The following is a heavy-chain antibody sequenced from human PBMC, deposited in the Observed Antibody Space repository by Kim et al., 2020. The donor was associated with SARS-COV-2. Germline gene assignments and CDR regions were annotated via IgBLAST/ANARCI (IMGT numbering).Heavy chain of an antibody. D-gene: IGHD3-10*01. CDR1: GGTFSSYA. J-gene: IGHJ6*02. CDR2: IIPIFGTA. Sequence: SVKVSCKASGGTFSSYAISWVRQAPGQGLEWMGGIIPIFGTANYAQKFQGRVTITADESTSTAYMELSSLRSEDTAVYYCARGRLTMVRGVTYYYGMDVWGQGTTVTVSS. CDR3: ARGRLTMVRGVTYYYGMDV. V-gene: IGHV1-69*13.